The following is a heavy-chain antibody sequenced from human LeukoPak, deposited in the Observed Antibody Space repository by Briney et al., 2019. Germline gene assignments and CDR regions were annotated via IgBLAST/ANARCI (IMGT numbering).Heavy chain of an antibody. D-gene: IGHD6-19*01. J-gene: IGHJ4*02. CDR3: ARAGTYSSGWVY. V-gene: IGHV4-34*01. Sequence: SETLSLTCAVYGGSFSGYYWSWIRQPPGKGLEWIGEINHSGSTNYNPSLKSRVTISVDTSKNQFSLKLSSVTAPDTAVYYCARAGTYSSGWVYWGQGTLVTVSS. CDR1: GGSFSGYY. CDR2: INHSGST.